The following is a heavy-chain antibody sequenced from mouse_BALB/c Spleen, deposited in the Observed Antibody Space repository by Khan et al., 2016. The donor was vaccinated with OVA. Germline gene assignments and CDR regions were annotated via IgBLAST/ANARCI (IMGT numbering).Heavy chain of an antibody. Sequence: QVQLKESGPGLVAPSQSLSITCTVSGFSLTSYGVHWVRQPPGKGLEWLGVIWDGGSTNYNSALMSRLSISRDNSKSQVFLKMNSLQTDDTAMYYCARGDYGNLYYFDYWGQGTTLTVSS. V-gene: IGHV2-9*02. CDR3: ARGDYGNLYYFDY. D-gene: IGHD2-1*01. J-gene: IGHJ2*01. CDR2: IWDGGST. CDR1: GFSLTSYG.